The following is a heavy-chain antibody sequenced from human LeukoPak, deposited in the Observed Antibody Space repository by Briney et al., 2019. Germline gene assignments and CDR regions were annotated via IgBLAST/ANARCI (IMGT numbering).Heavy chain of an antibody. J-gene: IGHJ6*02. V-gene: IGHV3-11*04. CDR2: ISSSGSTI. CDR3: ARDEGYYYYGMDV. Sequence: GGSLRLSCAASGFTFSDYYMSWIRQAPGKGLEWVSYISSSGSTIYYADSVKGRFTISRDNSKNTLYLQMNSLRAEDTAVYYCARDEGYYYYGMDVWGQGTTVTVSS. CDR1: GFTFSDYY.